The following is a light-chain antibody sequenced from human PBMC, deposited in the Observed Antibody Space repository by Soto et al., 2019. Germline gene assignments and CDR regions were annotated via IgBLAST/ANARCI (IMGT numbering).Light chain of an antibody. CDR1: QSVSNN. CDR3: QQYNNWLT. Sequence: EIVMTQSPATLSVSPGERATLSCRASQSVSNNLAWYQKKPGQAPRLLIYGASTRATGIPARFSGSGSGTAFTLTSSSLQSEDFADYYCQQYNNWLTFGQGTKVEIK. V-gene: IGKV3-15*01. CDR2: GAS. J-gene: IGKJ1*01.